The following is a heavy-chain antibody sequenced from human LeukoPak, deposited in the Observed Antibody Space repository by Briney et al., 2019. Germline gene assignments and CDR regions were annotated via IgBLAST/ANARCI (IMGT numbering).Heavy chain of an antibody. Sequence: SETLSLTCAVYGGSFSGYYWSWIRQPPGKGLEWIGEINHSGSTNYNPSLKSRVTISVDTSKNQFSLKLSSVTAADTAVYYCASLGRLRCRIDYWGQGTLVTVSS. D-gene: IGHD4-17*01. CDR3: ASLGRLRCRIDY. V-gene: IGHV4-34*01. CDR1: GGSFSGYY. CDR2: INHSGST. J-gene: IGHJ4*02.